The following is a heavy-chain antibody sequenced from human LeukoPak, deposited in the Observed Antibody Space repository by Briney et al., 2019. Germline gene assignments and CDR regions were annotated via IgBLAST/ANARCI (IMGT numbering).Heavy chain of an antibody. CDR2: IYSGGST. J-gene: IGHJ6*03. V-gene: IGHV3-53*01. CDR3: ARVELRGIYYYYYMDV. CDR1: GFTVSSNY. D-gene: IGHD3-10*01. Sequence: GGSLRLSCAASGFTVSSNYMSWVRQAPGKGLEWVSVIYSGGSTYYADSVKGRFTISRDNSKNTLYLQMNSLRAEDTAVYYCARVELRGIYYYYYMDVWGKGTTVSVSS.